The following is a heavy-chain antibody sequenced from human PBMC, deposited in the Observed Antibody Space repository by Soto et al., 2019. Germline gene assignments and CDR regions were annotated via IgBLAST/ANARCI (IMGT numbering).Heavy chain of an antibody. V-gene: IGHV4-39*01. CDR3: ARHFRFADFGTRDYYYGMDV. Sequence: SETLSLTCTVSGGSIGRSSYYWGWIRQPPGKGLEWIGSIYYSGSTYYNPSLKSRVTISVDTSKNQFSLKLSSVTAADTAVYYCARHFRFADFGTRDYYYGMDVWGQGTTVTVSS. J-gene: IGHJ6*02. CDR1: GGSIGRSSYY. D-gene: IGHD3-10*01. CDR2: IYYSGST.